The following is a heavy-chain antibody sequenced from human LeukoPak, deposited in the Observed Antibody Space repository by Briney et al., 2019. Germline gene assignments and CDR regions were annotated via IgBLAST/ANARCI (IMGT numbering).Heavy chain of an antibody. CDR1: GDSVSSNDAA. D-gene: IGHD3-10*01. V-gene: IGHV6-1*01. CDR3: ARENTMVRGVINPLDY. Sequence: HSQTLSLTCAISGDSVSSNDAAWNWIRQSPSRGLEWLGRTYYRSKWSYDYAVSMKSRITINPDTSKNQFSLQLNSVTPEDTAVYYCARENTMVRGVINPLDYWGQGTLVTVSS. CDR2: TYYRSKWSY. J-gene: IGHJ4*02.